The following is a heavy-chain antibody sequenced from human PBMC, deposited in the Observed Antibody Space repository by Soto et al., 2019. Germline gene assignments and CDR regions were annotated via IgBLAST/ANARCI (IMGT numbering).Heavy chain of an antibody. V-gene: IGHV1-8*01. CDR3: ARADRYCSGGSCYSDAFDI. J-gene: IGHJ3*02. D-gene: IGHD2-15*01. Sequence: GASVKVSCKASGYTFTSYDINWVRQATGQGLEWMGWMNPNSGNTGYAQKFQGRVTMTRNTSISTAYMELSSLRSEDTAVYYCARADRYCSGGSCYSDAFDIWGQGTMVTVSS. CDR2: MNPNSGNT. CDR1: GYTFTSYD.